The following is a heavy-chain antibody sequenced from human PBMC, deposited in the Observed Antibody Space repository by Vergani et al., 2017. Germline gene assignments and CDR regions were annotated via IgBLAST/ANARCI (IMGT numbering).Heavy chain of an antibody. J-gene: IGHJ3*02. CDR2: IKQDGSEK. CDR1: GFIFSSYW. CDR3: ARIQDIWTGYYPPHAFDI. Sequence: EVQLVESGGGLVQPGGSLRLSCAASGFIFSSYWMSWVRQAPGKGLEWVANIKQDGSEKYYVDSVKGRFTISRDNAKNSLYLQMNSLRAEDTAVYYCARIQDIWTGYYPPHAFDIWGQGTMVTVSS. V-gene: IGHV3-7*01. D-gene: IGHD3-9*01.